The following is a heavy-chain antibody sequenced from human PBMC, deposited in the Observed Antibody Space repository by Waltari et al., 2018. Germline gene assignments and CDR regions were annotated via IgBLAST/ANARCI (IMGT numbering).Heavy chain of an antibody. D-gene: IGHD3-10*01. CDR1: GGTFSSYA. CDR2: IIPIFGTA. V-gene: IGHV1-69*05. CDR3: ASQRFGGLDAFDI. J-gene: IGHJ3*02. Sequence: GSSVKVSCKASGGTFSSYAISWVRQAPGQGLEWMGGIIPIFGTANYAQKFQGRVTITTDESTSTAYMALSSLRSEDTAVYYCASQRFGGLDAFDIWGQGTMVTVSS.